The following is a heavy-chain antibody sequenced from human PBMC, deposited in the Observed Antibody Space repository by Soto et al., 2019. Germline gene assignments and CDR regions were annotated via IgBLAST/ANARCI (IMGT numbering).Heavy chain of an antibody. D-gene: IGHD2-21*01. CDR1: GYSFTSYW. CDR2: SYPGDSDT. J-gene: IGHJ4*02. Sequence: PXESLMISCKGSGYSFTSYWLGWVRQMPGKGLEWMGISYPGDSDTRYSPSFQGQVTISADKSISTAYLQWSSLKASDTAMYYCAVYCYNPDYWGQGPLVTVSS. CDR3: AVYCYNPDY. V-gene: IGHV5-51*01.